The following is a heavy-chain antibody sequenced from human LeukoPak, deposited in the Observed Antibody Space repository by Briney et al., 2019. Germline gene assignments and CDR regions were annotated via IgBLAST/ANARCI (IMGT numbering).Heavy chain of an antibody. CDR3: ARDGPVVTENFDY. V-gene: IGHV1-18*01. D-gene: IGHD4-23*01. Sequence: ASVKVSCKASGYTFTSYGISWMRQAPGQGLEWMGWISAYNGNTNYAQKLQGRVTMTTDTSTSTACMELRSLRSDDTAVYYCARDGPVVTENFDYWGQGTLVTVSS. CDR2: ISAYNGNT. CDR1: GYTFTSYG. J-gene: IGHJ4*02.